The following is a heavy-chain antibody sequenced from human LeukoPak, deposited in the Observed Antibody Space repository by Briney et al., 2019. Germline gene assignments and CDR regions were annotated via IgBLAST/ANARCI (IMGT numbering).Heavy chain of an antibody. Sequence: SETLSLTCTVSGGSISSGGYYWSWIRQHPGKGLEWIGYIYYSGSTYYNPSLKSRVTISVDTSKNQFSLKLSSVTAADTAVYYCARATVVVVVNWFDPWGQGTLVTVSS. D-gene: IGHD2-15*01. V-gene: IGHV4-31*03. CDR3: ARATVVVVVNWFDP. CDR2: IYYSGST. J-gene: IGHJ5*02. CDR1: GGSISSGGYY.